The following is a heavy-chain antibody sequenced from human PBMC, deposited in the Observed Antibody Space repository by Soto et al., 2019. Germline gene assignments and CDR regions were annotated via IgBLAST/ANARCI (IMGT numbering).Heavy chain of an antibody. CDR2: INHSGST. CDR3: ARVEVGASKRIDY. Sequence: SETLSLTCAVYGGSFSGYYWSWIRQPPGKGLEWIGEINHSGSTNYNPSLKSRVTISVDTSKNQFSLKLSSVTAADTAVYYCARVEVGASKRIDYWGQGTLVTVSS. J-gene: IGHJ4*02. D-gene: IGHD1-26*01. CDR1: GGSFSGYY. V-gene: IGHV4-34*01.